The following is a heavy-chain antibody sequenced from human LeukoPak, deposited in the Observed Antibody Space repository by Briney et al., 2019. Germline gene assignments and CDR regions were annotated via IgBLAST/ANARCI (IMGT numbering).Heavy chain of an antibody. CDR2: INQDGSEK. CDR3: ATWAY. J-gene: IGHJ4*02. CDR1: AYSLSRYW. Sequence: QPGGSLRLSCAASAYSLSRYWMSWVHQAPGRGLEWVANINQDGSEKYYVDSVKGRFTISRDNAKNALYLQMNSLRAEDTAVYYCATWAYWGQGTLVTVSS. D-gene: IGHD7-27*01. V-gene: IGHV3-7*01.